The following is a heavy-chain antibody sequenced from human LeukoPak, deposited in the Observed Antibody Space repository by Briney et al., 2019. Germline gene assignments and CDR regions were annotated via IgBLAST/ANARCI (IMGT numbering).Heavy chain of an antibody. Sequence: GGSLRLSCAASGFTVSSNYMSWVRQAPGKGLEWVSVIYSGGSTYYADSVKGRFTISRDNSKNTLYLQMNSLRAEDTAVYYCAKLGGADYGDNNWFDPWGQGTLVTVSS. V-gene: IGHV3-66*04. CDR2: IYSGGST. D-gene: IGHD4-17*01. CDR1: GFTVSSNY. CDR3: AKLGGADYGDNNWFDP. J-gene: IGHJ5*02.